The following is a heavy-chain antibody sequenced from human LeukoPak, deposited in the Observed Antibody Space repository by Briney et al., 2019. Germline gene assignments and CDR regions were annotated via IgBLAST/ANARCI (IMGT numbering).Heavy chain of an antibody. Sequence: ASVKLSCKASGYTFIGYYIHWVRHAPGQGLEWMGLINPNNGVTNNEQKFQGSVTMTRDTSISTGYMDLSRMRSDDTAVYFCAITYTGGSGDAFDVWGQGTMVAVSS. CDR2: INPNNGVT. D-gene: IGHD2-2*02. CDR3: AITYTGGSGDAFDV. CDR1: GYTFIGYY. J-gene: IGHJ3*01. V-gene: IGHV1-2*02.